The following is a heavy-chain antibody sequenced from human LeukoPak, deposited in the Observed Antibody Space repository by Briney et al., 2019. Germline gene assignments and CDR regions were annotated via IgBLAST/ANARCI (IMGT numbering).Heavy chain of an antibody. CDR3: ARGAVAGTGYYYMDV. V-gene: IGHV4-34*01. CDR1: GGSFSGYY. J-gene: IGHJ6*03. CDR2: INHSGST. D-gene: IGHD6-19*01. Sequence: SSETLSLTCAVCGGSFSGYYWSWIRQPPGKGLEWIGEINHSGSTNYNPSLKSRVTISVDTSKNQFSLKLSSVTAADTAVYYCARGAVAGTGYYYMDVWGKGTTVTVSS.